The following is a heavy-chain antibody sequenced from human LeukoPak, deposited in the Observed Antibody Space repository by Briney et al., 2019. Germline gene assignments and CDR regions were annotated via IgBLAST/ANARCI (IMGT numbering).Heavy chain of an antibody. Sequence: SETLSLTCTVSGGSITNSDYFWGWIRQAPGKGLEWIGSMHYGGSAHYNPSLKSRVTMSVDTSRNQFSLKLTSVTAADSSVYHCARHTRVTPVVRVYGFDVWGQGTTVIVSS. CDR1: GGSITNSDYF. CDR3: ARHTRVTPVVRVYGFDV. V-gene: IGHV4-39*01. J-gene: IGHJ6*02. CDR2: MHYGGSA. D-gene: IGHD2-15*01.